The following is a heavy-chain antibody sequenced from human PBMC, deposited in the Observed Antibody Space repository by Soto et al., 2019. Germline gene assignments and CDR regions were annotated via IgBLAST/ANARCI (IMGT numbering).Heavy chain of an antibody. J-gene: IGHJ4*02. CDR1: GYTFTGYN. CDR3: ARVGARVGSGYDSTY. V-gene: IGHV1-2*02. D-gene: IGHD5-12*01. CDR2: INPNSGGT. Sequence: QVQLVESGAEVKKPGASVKVSCKASGYTFTGYNMHWVRQAPGQGLEWMGWINPNSGGTTYAQKFQGRVTMTRDTSICTAYMELSRLRSDDTAVYYCARVGARVGSGYDSTYWCQGTLLTVSS.